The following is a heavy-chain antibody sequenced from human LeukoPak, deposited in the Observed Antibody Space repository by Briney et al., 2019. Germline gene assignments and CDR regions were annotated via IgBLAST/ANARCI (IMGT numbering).Heavy chain of an antibody. CDR2: ISSNGGGT. V-gene: IGHV3-64*01. CDR1: GFTFSSYA. D-gene: IGHD3-10*01. Sequence: GGSLRLSCAASGFTFSSYAMHWVRQAPGKGLESVSAISSNGGGTYYANSVKGRFTISRDNSKNTLYLQMGSLRAEDMAVYYCAREGMPLGSGSYSGAFDIWGQGTMVTVSS. J-gene: IGHJ3*02. CDR3: AREGMPLGSGSYSGAFDI.